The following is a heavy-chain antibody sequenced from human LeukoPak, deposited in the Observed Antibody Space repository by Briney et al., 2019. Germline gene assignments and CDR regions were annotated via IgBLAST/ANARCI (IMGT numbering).Heavy chain of an antibody. J-gene: IGHJ6*02. D-gene: IGHD2-15*01. CDR2: IRSKAYGGTT. V-gene: IGHV3-49*03. CDR3: TRVKGDSRGYYYYGMDV. Sequence: QPGGSLRLSCTASGFTFGDYAMSWFRQAPGKGLEWVGFIRSKAYGGTTEYAASVKGRFTISRDDSKSIAYLQMNSLKTEDTAVYYCTRVKGDSRGYYYYGMDVWGQGTTVTVSS. CDR1: GFTFGDYA.